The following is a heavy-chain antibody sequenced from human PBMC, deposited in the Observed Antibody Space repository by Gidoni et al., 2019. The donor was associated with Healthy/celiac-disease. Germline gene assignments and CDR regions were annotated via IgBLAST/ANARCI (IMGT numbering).Heavy chain of an antibody. CDR1: GFTFSSYA. V-gene: IGHV3-30*04. CDR2: ISYDGSNK. CDR3: ARDRLRGNWFDP. J-gene: IGHJ5*02. D-gene: IGHD5-12*01. Sequence: QVKLVESGGGVVQHGRSLRRSCAAAGFTFSSYAMHWVRQAPGTGLEWGAVISYDGSNKYYADSVKGLFTISRDNSKNTLYLQMNSLSAEDPAVYYCARDRLRGNWFDPWGQGTLVTVSS.